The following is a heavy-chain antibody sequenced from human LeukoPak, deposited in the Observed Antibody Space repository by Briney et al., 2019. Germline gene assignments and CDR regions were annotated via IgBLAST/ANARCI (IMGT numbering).Heavy chain of an antibody. J-gene: IGHJ4*02. CDR2: IYYSGST. CDR1: GGSISSYY. V-gene: IGHV4-59*08. CDR3: ARQQRRAPLDY. D-gene: IGHD1-1*01. Sequence: PSETLSLTCTVSGGSISSYYWSWIRQPPGKGLEWIGYIYYSGSTNYNPSLKSRVTISVDTSKNQFSLKLSSVTAADTAVYYCARQQRRAPLDYWGQGTLVTVSS.